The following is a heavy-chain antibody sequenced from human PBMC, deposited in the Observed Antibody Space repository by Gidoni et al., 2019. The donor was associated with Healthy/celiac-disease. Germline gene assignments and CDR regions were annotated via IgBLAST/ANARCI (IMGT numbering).Heavy chain of an antibody. Sequence: QVQLQESGPGLVKPSETLSLTCTVPGGSISSYYWRWIRQPPGKGLEWIGYIYYSGSTNYNPSLKSRVTISVDTSKNQFSLKLSSVTAADTAVYYCARVLMVQGSFDYWGQGTLVTVSS. V-gene: IGHV4-59*01. CDR1: GGSISSYY. CDR3: ARVLMVQGSFDY. J-gene: IGHJ4*02. CDR2: IYYSGST. D-gene: IGHD3-10*01.